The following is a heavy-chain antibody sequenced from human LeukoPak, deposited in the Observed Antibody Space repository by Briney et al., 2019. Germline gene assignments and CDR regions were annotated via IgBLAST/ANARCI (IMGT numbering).Heavy chain of an antibody. Sequence: ASVKVSCKASGYTFTSYYMHWVRQAPGQGLEWMGIINPSGGSTSYAQKFQGRVTMTRDTSTSTVYMELSSLRSEDTAVYYCARGGSSWSLYYYYYMDVWGKGTTVTVSS. CDR2: INPSGGST. V-gene: IGHV1-46*01. D-gene: IGHD6-13*01. CDR1: GYTFTSYY. J-gene: IGHJ6*03. CDR3: ARGGSSWSLYYYYYMDV.